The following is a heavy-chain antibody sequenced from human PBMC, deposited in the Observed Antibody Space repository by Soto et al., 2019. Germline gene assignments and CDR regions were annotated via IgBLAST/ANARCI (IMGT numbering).Heavy chain of an antibody. Sequence: QVQLKQSGAAVRKPGSSVKVSCKVSGGTFRSRAISWVRQAPGQGLEWMGGIIPMFGTADSAQKLQGRVTLTADESTSTAYMELSSLTSEDTAVHYCARVDSSGFYYSLDYWGQGTLVTVSS. J-gene: IGHJ4*02. D-gene: IGHD3-22*01. CDR1: GGTFRSRA. V-gene: IGHV1-69*12. CDR3: ARVDSSGFYYSLDY. CDR2: IIPMFGTA.